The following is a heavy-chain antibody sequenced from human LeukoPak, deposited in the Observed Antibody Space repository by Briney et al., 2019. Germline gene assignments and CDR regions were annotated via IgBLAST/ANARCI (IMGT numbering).Heavy chain of an antibody. CDR2: IYPGDSDT. J-gene: IGHJ5*02. CDR1: GYSFTSDW. Sequence: GESRKISCKGSGYSFTSDWIGWVRQMPGKGLEWMGIIYPGDSDTRYSPSFQGQVTISSDKSISTAYLQWSSLKASDTAMYYCARTYCGGDCSTYNWFDPWGQGTLVTVSS. D-gene: IGHD2-21*02. V-gene: IGHV5-51*01. CDR3: ARTYCGGDCSTYNWFDP.